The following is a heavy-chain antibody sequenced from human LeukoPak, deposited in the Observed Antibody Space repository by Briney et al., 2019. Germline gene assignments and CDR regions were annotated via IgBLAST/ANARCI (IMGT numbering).Heavy chain of an antibody. Sequence: SETLSLTCTVSGDSIRSYYWSWIRQPPGKGLEWVGYIYYSGSTNYNPSLKSRVTISVDTSKNQFSLKLSSVTAADTAVYYCARHGGAAAGYNWFDPWGQGTLVTVSS. D-gene: IGHD6-13*01. CDR2: IYYSGST. J-gene: IGHJ5*02. V-gene: IGHV4-59*08. CDR1: GDSIRSYY. CDR3: ARHGGAAAGYNWFDP.